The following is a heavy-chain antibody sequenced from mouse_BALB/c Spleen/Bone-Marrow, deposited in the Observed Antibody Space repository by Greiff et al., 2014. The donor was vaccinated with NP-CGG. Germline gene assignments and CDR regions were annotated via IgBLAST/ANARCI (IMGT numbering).Heavy chain of an antibody. CDR1: GYNFTSYW. V-gene: IGHV1-55*01. J-gene: IGHJ2*01. CDR2: IYPGSGST. D-gene: IGHD4-1*01. Sequence: QVQLQQSGAELVKPGTSVKLSCKASGYNFTSYWINWVKLRPGQGLEWIGDIYPGSGSTNYNEKFKSKATLTVDTSSSTAYMQLSSLASEDSALYYCARGALANWDYFDYWGQGTTLTVSS. CDR3: ARGALANWDYFDY.